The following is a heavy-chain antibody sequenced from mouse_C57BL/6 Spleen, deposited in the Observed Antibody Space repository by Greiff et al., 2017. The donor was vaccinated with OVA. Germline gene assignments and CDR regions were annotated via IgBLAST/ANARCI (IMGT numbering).Heavy chain of an antibody. Sequence: VMLVESGPGLVAPSQRLSIPCPVSGFSLTSYGVSWVRPPPGKGLEWLGVIWGDGSTNYHSALISRLSIRKDNSKSQVFLKLNSLQTDDTATYYCAKGFYDGYPYYYAMDYWGQGTSVTVSS. CDR2: IWGDGST. CDR3: AKGFYDGYPYYYAMDY. J-gene: IGHJ4*01. V-gene: IGHV2-3*01. D-gene: IGHD2-3*01. CDR1: GFSLTSYG.